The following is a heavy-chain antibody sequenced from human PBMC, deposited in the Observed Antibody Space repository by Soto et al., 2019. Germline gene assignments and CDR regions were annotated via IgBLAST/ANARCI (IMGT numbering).Heavy chain of an antibody. CDR1: GGSISSYY. CDR2: IYYSGST. D-gene: IGHD5-18*01. Sequence: SETLSLTCTVSGGSISSYYWSWIRQPPGKGLEWIGYIYYSGSTNYNPSLKSRVTISVDTSKNQFSLKLSSVTAADTAVYYCARGFHSRGYSYGYDYWGQGTLVTVS. J-gene: IGHJ4*02. CDR3: ARGFHSRGYSYGYDY. V-gene: IGHV4-59*01.